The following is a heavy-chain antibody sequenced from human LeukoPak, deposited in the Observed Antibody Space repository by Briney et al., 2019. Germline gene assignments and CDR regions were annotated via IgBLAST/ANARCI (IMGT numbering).Heavy chain of an antibody. J-gene: IGHJ2*01. Sequence: ASVKVSCKASGYTFIDYYIHWVRQAPGEGLEWMGWINPNSGGTNYAQKFQGSVTMTRDTSISTAYMELTRLNSDDTAVYYCAKNMGYGDYWYFDVWGRGTLVTVSS. D-gene: IGHD4-17*01. CDR1: GYTFIDYY. V-gene: IGHV1-2*02. CDR3: AKNMGYGDYWYFDV. CDR2: INPNSGGT.